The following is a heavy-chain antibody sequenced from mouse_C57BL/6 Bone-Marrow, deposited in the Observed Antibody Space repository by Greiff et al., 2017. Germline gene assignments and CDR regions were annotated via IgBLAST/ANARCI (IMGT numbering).Heavy chain of an antibody. J-gene: IGHJ4*01. Sequence: QVQLQQPGAELVKPGASVKVSCKVSGYTFTSYWMHWVKQRPGQGLEWIGRIHPSDSDTNYNQKYKGKAILTVDKSSSTAYMQLSSLTSEDSAVYYYTMGSNLYAMDYWGQGPSVTVSS. D-gene: IGHD2-5*01. CDR2: IHPSDSDT. CDR3: TMGSNLYAMDY. CDR1: GYTFTSYW. V-gene: IGHV1-74*01.